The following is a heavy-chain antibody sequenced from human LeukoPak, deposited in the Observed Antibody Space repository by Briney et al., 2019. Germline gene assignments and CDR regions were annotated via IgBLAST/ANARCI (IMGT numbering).Heavy chain of an antibody. CDR3: ARVSPYGDFDC. V-gene: IGHV1-2*02. CDR2: VNPNTGGT. Sequence: ASVKVSCKASGYTSTAYYIHWVRQAPGQGLEWLGWVNPNTGGTNFAPKFQGRVTMTRDTSIRMTYMELTSLKSDDTAVYYCARVSPYGDFDCWGQGTLVTVSS. J-gene: IGHJ4*02. CDR1: GYTSTAYY. D-gene: IGHD4-17*01.